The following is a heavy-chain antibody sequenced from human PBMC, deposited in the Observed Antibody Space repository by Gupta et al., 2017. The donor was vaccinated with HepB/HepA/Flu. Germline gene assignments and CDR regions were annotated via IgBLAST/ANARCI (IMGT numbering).Heavy chain of an antibody. J-gene: IGHJ6*02. CDR2: ISWNSGSI. V-gene: IGHV3-9*01. CDR1: GFTFDDYA. Sequence: EVQLVESGGGLVQPGRSLRLSCAASGFTFDDYAMHWVRQAPGKGLEWVSGISWNSGSIGYADSVKGRFTISRDNAKNSLYLQMNSLRAEDTALYYCAKDMIAAAPRYYYGMDVWGQGTTVTVSS. D-gene: IGHD6-13*01. CDR3: AKDMIAAAPRYYYGMDV.